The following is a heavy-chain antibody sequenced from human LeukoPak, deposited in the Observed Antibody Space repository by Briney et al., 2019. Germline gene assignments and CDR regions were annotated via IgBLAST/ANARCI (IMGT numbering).Heavy chain of an antibody. CDR2: SYFTGRT. Sequence: SETLSLTCTVSGASINSNEYYWSWVRQPAGKGLEWIGRSYFTGRTNYNPSLKTRVTISVDTSKSHFSLQLSSVTAADTAVYHCARVNRYSGAFFIWGQGTLVIVSS. CDR1: GASINSNEYY. J-gene: IGHJ4*02. D-gene: IGHD5-12*01. V-gene: IGHV4-61*02. CDR3: ARVNRYSGAFFI.